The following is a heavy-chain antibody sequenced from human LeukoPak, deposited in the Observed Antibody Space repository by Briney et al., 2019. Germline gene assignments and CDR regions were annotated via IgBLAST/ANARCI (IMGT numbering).Heavy chain of an antibody. V-gene: IGHV3-30*02. CDR3: AKDGWPFYYYGMDV. Sequence: GGSLRLSCAASGFTFSSYGMHRVRQAPGKGLEWVAFIRYDGSNKYYADSVKGRFTISRDNSKNTLYLQMNSLRAEDTAVYYCAKDGWPFYYYGMDVWGQGTTVTVSS. D-gene: IGHD2-15*01. J-gene: IGHJ6*02. CDR1: GFTFSSYG. CDR2: IRYDGSNK.